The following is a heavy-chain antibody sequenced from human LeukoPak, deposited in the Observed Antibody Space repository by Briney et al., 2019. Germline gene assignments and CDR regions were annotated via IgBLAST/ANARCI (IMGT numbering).Heavy chain of an antibody. CDR2: TNWNSGSL. V-gene: IGHV3-20*04. D-gene: IGHD3-10*01. J-gene: IGHJ4*02. CDR3: ARVRGVSREYYFDC. CDR1: GXTFDDYG. Sequence: GGSLRLSCAASGXTFDDYGMSWVRQAPGKGLEWVSGTNWNSGSLGYADSVKGRFTISRDNAKNSLYLQMNSLRAEDTALYYCARVRGVSREYYFDCWGQGTLVTVSS.